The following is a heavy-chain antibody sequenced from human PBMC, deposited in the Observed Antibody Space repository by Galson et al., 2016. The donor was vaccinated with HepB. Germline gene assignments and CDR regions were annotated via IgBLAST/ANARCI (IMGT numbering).Heavy chain of an antibody. CDR3: ARSYYFDPNALLGI. CDR1: GFTFSEYA. V-gene: IGHV3-30*04. Sequence: LRLSCAVTGFTFSEYAMNWVRQAPGKGLEWVAVISEDGSSDSYADSVKGRFTIPRDNSKNTLYLQMNSLRTEDTSMYFCARSYYFDPNALLGIWGQGTPVTVSS. J-gene: IGHJ4*02. CDR2: ISEDGSSD. D-gene: IGHD3-22*01.